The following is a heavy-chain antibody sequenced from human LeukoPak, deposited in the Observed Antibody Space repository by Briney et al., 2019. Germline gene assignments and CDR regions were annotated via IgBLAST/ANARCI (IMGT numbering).Heavy chain of an antibody. CDR2: ISSSSSYI. V-gene: IGHV3-21*01. CDR1: GFTFSSYS. J-gene: IGHJ4*02. Sequence: PGGSLRLSCAASGFTFSSYSMNWVRQAPGKGLEWVSSISSSSSYIYYADSVKGRFTISRDNAKNSLYLQMNSLRAGDTAVYYCARDFTSAAGLWGQGTLVTVSS. CDR3: ARDFTSAAGL. D-gene: IGHD6-13*01.